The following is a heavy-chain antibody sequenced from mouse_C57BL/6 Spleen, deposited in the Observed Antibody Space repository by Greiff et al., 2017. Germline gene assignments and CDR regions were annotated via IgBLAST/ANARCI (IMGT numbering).Heavy chain of an antibody. J-gene: IGHJ1*03. Sequence: VQLQQPGAELVKPGASVKMSCKASGYTFTSYWITWVKQRPGQGLEWIGDIYPGSGSTNYNEKFKSKATLTVDTSSSTAYMQLSSLTSEDSAVYYCATGPLYYGSSYGYFDVWGTGTTVTVSS. CDR2: IYPGSGST. CDR3: ATGPLYYGSSYGYFDV. V-gene: IGHV1-55*01. CDR1: GYTFTSYW. D-gene: IGHD1-1*01.